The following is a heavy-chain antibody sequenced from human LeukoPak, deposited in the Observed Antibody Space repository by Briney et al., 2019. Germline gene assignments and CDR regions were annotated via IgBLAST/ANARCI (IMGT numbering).Heavy chain of an antibody. D-gene: IGHD3-9*01. CDR1: GYTFTSYD. V-gene: IGHV1-8*01. Sequence: ASVKVSCKASGYTFTSYDINWVRQATGQGLEWMGWMNPNSGNTGYAQKFQGRVTMTRNTSISTAYMELSSLRSEDTAVYYCAREGDYDILTGYYSFAFDIWGQGTMVTVSS. J-gene: IGHJ3*02. CDR3: AREGDYDILTGYYSFAFDI. CDR2: MNPNSGNT.